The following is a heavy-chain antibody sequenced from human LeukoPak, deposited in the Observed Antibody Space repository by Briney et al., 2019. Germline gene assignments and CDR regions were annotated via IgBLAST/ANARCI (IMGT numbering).Heavy chain of an antibody. CDR2: IGSGSTTI. J-gene: IGHJ4*02. CDR1: GFTFSSYS. Sequence: SGGSLRLSCAASGFTFSSYSMNWVRQAPGKGLEWVSYIGSGSTTIHYADSVKGRFTISRDNAKTSLYLQMNTLRGEDTAVYYCVRDSLYSFDYWGQGALVTVSS. V-gene: IGHV3-48*04. CDR3: VRDSLYSFDY.